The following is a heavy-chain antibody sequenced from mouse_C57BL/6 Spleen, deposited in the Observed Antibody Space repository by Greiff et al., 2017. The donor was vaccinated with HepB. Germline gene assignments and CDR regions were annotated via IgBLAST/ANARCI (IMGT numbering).Heavy chain of an antibody. Sequence: VQLKESGPELVKPGASVKISCKASGYAFSSSWMNWVKQRPGKGLEWIGRIYPGDGDTNYNGKFKGKATLTADKSSSTAYMQLSSLTSEDSAVYFCARWGHYYGSSLDYWGQGTTLTVSS. CDR2: IYPGDGDT. J-gene: IGHJ2*01. CDR1: GYAFSSSW. CDR3: ARWGHYYGSSLDY. V-gene: IGHV1-82*01. D-gene: IGHD1-1*01.